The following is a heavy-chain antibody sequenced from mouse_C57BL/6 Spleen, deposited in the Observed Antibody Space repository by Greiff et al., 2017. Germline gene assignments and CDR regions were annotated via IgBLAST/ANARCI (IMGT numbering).Heavy chain of an antibody. CDR1: GYTFTSYW. J-gene: IGHJ4*01. Sequence: QVQLQQPGTELVQPGASVKLSCKASGYTFTSYWLHWVKQRPGQGLEWIGNINPSNGGTNYNEKFKIKATLPVSKSSSTAYMQLSSLTSADSGVYYCASLERYYAMDYWGQGTSVTVSS. CDR2: INPSNGGT. CDR3: ASLERYYAMDY. V-gene: IGHV1-53*01.